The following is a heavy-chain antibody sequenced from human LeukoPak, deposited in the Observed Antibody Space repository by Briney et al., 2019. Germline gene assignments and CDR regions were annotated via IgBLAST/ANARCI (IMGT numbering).Heavy chain of an antibody. CDR2: INWNGGST. D-gene: IGHD2-21*02. V-gene: IGHV3-20*04. J-gene: IGHJ6*03. CDR1: GFTFDDYG. Sequence: GGSLRLSCAASGFTFDDYGMSWVRQAPGKGLEWVSGINWNGGSTGYADSVKGRFTISRDNAKNSLYLQMNSLRAEDTALYYCARFRGDDCYYYYYYMDVWGKGTTVTISS. CDR3: ARFRGDDCYYYYYYMDV.